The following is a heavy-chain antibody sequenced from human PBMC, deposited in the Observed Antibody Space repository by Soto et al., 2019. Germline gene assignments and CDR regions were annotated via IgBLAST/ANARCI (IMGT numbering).Heavy chain of an antibody. CDR3: ASSEYLVYNYFDH. Sequence: PSETLSLTCTVSGGSISSSSYYWGWVRQPPGKGLEWIGTIYYSGSTYYIPSLKSRITISVDTSKNQFSLTLSSVTAADTAVYYCASSEYLVYNYFDHWGQGTLVTVSS. V-gene: IGHV4-39*01. CDR1: GGSISSSSYY. D-gene: IGHD2-2*02. CDR2: IYYSGST. J-gene: IGHJ4*02.